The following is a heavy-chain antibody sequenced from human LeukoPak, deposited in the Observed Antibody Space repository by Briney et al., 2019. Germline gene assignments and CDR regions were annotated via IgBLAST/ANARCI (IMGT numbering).Heavy chain of an antibody. J-gene: IGHJ4*02. CDR3: AREFLWLDY. CDR1: GFTFSSYA. Sequence: PGRSLRLSCAASGFTFSSYAMHWVRQAPGKGLEWVAVMSYDGSNRYYADSVKGRFTISRDNSKNTLYLQMNSLRPEDTAVYYCAREFLWLDYWGQGTLVTVSS. V-gene: IGHV3-30-3*01. D-gene: IGHD2/OR15-2a*01. CDR2: MSYDGSNR.